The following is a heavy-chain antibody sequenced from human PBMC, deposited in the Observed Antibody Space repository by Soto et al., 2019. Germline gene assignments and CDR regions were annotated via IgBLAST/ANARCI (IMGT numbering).Heavy chain of an antibody. Sequence: SETLSLTCTVSGGSISSGDYYWSWIRQPPGKGLGWIGYIYYIGSTYYNPSLKSRVTISVDTSKNQFSLRLSSVTAADTAIYYCATIGDCSSTSCPPFGYYGMDVWGQGTTVTVSS. J-gene: IGHJ6*02. CDR3: ATIGDCSSTSCPPFGYYGMDV. V-gene: IGHV4-30-4*01. CDR1: GGSISSGDYY. CDR2: IYYIGST. D-gene: IGHD2-2*01.